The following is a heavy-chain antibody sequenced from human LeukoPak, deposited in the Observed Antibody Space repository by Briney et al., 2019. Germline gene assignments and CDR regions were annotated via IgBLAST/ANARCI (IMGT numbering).Heavy chain of an antibody. J-gene: IGHJ3*02. V-gene: IGHV4-59*13. CDR3: ASLLPGSFAFDS. CDR1: GGSISSYD. D-gene: IGHD2-15*01. CDR2: IDYSGST. Sequence: SETLSLTCTVSGGSISSYDWSWIRQPPGKGLEWSGYIDYSGSTNYNPSLKSRITISVETSKKQFSLKTGSVTAAHTGVYYLASLLPGSFAFDSWGQGTMVTVSS.